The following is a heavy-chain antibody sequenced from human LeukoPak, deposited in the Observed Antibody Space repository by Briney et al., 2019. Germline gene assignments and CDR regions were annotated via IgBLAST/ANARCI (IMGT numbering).Heavy chain of an antibody. J-gene: IGHJ4*02. CDR1: GFTVSRTW. V-gene: IGHV3-7*01. CDR2: INQDASTR. Sequence: GGSLRLSCAVSGFTVSRTWMAWVRQAPGKGLEWVANINQDASTRQYVDSVKGRFTISRDNAKNSLDLQMNSLRVEDTAVYYCARDQSESLDYWDQGTLVTVSS. CDR3: ARDQSESLDY.